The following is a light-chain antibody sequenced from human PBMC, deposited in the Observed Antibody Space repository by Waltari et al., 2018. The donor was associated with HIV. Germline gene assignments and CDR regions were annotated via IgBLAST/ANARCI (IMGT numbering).Light chain of an antibody. V-gene: IGKV1-5*03. Sequence: EIKMTQTPSALSASVGDRVTTTCRASQTITDWLAWYQQRPGKAPKLLIFKASGLESGVPSRFSGSLSGTEFTLTISSLQPDDLATYYCQQYSTFPGTFGQGTKVEI. CDR3: QQYSTFPGT. CDR1: QTITDW. J-gene: IGKJ1*01. CDR2: KAS.